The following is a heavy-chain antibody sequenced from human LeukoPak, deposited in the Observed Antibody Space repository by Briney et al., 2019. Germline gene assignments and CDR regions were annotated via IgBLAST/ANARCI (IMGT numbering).Heavy chain of an antibody. CDR2: ISGDGGST. Sequence: GGSLRLSCAASGFTFDDYAMHWVRQAPGKGLEWVSLISGDGGSTYYADSVKGRFIISRDNSKNSLYLQMNSLRTEDTALYYCAKEVRYSSGRYYDYWGQGTLVTVSS. CDR3: AKEVRYSSGRYYDY. J-gene: IGHJ4*02. V-gene: IGHV3-43*02. CDR1: GFTFDDYA. D-gene: IGHD6-19*01.